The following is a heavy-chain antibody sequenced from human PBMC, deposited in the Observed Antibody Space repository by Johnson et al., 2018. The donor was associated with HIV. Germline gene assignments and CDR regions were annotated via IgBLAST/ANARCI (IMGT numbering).Heavy chain of an antibody. Sequence: QVQLVESGGGVVQPGGSLRLSCAASGFTFSSYGMHWVRQAPGKGLEWVAFIRYDGSNKYYADSVKGRFTISRDNSKNTLYLQLNSLRAEDTAVYYCARYCSGGSCYSVWQKNYAFDIWGQGTMVTVSS. CDR2: IRYDGSNK. V-gene: IGHV3-30*02. J-gene: IGHJ3*02. CDR3: ARYCSGGSCYSVWQKNYAFDI. D-gene: IGHD2-15*01. CDR1: GFTFSSYG.